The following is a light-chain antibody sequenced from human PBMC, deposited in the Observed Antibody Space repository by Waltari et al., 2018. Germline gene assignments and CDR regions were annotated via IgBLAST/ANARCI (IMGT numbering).Light chain of an antibody. J-gene: IGKJ1*01. CDR3: QQYYSVPLT. CDR2: WAS. CDR1: QTISYSSNNKNY. V-gene: IGKV4-1*01. Sequence: DIVMTPSPDSLAVSLGERATINCQSSQTISYSSNNKNYLAWYQKKPVQPPRLLISWASSRESGVPDRFSGSGSGTDFTLTISSLQVEDVAIYYCQQYYSVPLTFGQGTKVGIK.